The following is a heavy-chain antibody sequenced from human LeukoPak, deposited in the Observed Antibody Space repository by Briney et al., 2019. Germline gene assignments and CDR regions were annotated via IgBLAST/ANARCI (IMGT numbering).Heavy chain of an antibody. CDR3: ARATIAVAGKGYYYYYMDV. CDR1: GYTFTGYY. D-gene: IGHD6-19*01. CDR2: INPNSGGT. V-gene: IGHV1-2*06. Sequence: ASVKVSCKASGYTFTGYYMHWVRQAPGQGLEWMGRINPNSGGTNYVQKVQGRVTMTRDTSISTAYMELSRLRSDDTAVYYCARATIAVAGKGYYYYYMDVWGKGTTVTVSS. J-gene: IGHJ6*03.